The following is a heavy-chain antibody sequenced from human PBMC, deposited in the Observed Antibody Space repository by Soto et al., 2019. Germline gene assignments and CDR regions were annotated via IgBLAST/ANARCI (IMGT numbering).Heavy chain of an antibody. Sequence: ASVKVACKASGGTFSSYAISWVRQAPGQGLEWMGGIIPILGIANYAQKFQGRVTITADKSTSTAYMELSSLRSEDTAVYYCARGETGMPRNWGSAFDIWGQGTMVTVSS. CDR1: GGTFSSYA. J-gene: IGHJ3*02. D-gene: IGHD7-27*01. V-gene: IGHV1-69*10. CDR2: IIPILGIA. CDR3: ARGETGMPRNWGSAFDI.